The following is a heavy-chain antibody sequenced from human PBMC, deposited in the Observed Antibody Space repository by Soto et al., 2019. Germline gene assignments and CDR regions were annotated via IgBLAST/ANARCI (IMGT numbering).Heavy chain of an antibody. CDR2: IYYSGST. D-gene: IGHD3-3*01. Sequence: PSETLSLTCTVSGGSISSGDYYWSWIRQPPGKGLEWIGYIYYSGSTYYNPSLKSRVTISVDTSKNQFSLKLSSVTAADTAVYYCATDQIYDFWIPRYYYYYGMDVWGQGTMVTVSS. V-gene: IGHV4-30-4*01. CDR3: ATDQIYDFWIPRYYYYYGMDV. J-gene: IGHJ6*02. CDR1: GGSISSGDYY.